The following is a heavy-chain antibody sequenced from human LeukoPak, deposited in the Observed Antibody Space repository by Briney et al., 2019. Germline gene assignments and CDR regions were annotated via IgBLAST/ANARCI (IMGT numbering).Heavy chain of an antibody. CDR3: ARGTWGGGDFWSGYYLGGYFDC. V-gene: IGHV4-34*01. CDR1: GGSFSGYY. CDR2: INHSGST. Sequence: PSETLSLTCAVYGGSFSGYYWSWIRQPPGKGLEWIGEINHSGSTNYNPSLKSRVTISVDTSKNQFSLKLSSVTAADTAVYYCARGTWGGGDFWSGYYLGGYFDCWGQGTLVTVSS. J-gene: IGHJ4*02. D-gene: IGHD3-3*01.